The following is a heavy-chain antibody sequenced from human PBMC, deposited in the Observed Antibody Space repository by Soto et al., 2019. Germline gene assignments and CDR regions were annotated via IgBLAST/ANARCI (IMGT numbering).Heavy chain of an antibody. CDR3: AKVRDRSPMGYYYGLYV. Sequence: ASVKVSCKASRVAFSKFIVTWVRQAHGLGLEWVGVIISIFGTANYAQKFQGRVTSTADESTSTSYMEVNNLRSEATAVPDCAKVRDRSPMGYYYGLYVWGQGTTVTVSS. D-gene: IGHD2-2*01. J-gene: IGHJ6*02. CDR1: RVAFSKFI. CDR2: IISIFGTA. V-gene: IGHV1-69*13.